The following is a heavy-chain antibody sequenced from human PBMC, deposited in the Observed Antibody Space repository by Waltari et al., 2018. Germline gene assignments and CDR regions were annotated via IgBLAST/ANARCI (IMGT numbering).Heavy chain of an antibody. CDR1: GFTFDRFW. Sequence: EVQLVESGGGFVQPGGSTRLACAASGFTFDRFWTSWVRLAPEKGLEWVANINEDGSRIYYVGSVKGRFTISRDNAKNSLSLQMDSLRVEDTGVYYCVRGIDGWGQGTLVTVSS. CDR3: VRGIDG. D-gene: IGHD3-9*01. V-gene: IGHV3-7*01. CDR2: INEDGSRI. J-gene: IGHJ4*02.